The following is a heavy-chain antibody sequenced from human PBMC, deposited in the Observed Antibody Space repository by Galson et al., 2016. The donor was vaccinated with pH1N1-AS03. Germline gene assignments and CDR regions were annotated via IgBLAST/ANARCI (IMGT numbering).Heavy chain of an antibody. Sequence: SVKVSCKASGGPFTNFAINWVRQAPGQGLEWMGGVLPLFGKTNYAEKFQGKVTVTADTSADTAYMDLNSLRSDDTAVYYCTTRDHGDDLVDSWGQGTLVTVSS. CDR3: TTRDHGDDLVDS. CDR2: VLPLFGKT. V-gene: IGHV1-69*06. J-gene: IGHJ4*02. CDR1: GGPFTNFA. D-gene: IGHD2-21*02.